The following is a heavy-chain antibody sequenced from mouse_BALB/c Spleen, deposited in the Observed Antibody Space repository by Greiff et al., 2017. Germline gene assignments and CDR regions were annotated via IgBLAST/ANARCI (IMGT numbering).Heavy chain of an antibody. J-gene: IGHJ2*01. V-gene: IGHV3-6*02. CDR3: ARDGRYFDY. CDR2: ISYDGSN. CDR1: GYSITSGYY. Sequence: ESGPGLVKPSQSLSLTCSVTGYSITSGYYWNWIRQFPGNKLEWMGYISYDGSNNYNPSLKNRISITRDTSKNQFFLKLNSVTTEDTATYYCARDGRYFDYWGQGTTLTVSS.